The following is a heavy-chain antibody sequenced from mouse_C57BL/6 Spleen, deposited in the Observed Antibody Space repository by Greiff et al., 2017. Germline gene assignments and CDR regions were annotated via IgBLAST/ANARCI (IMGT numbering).Heavy chain of an antibody. Sequence: QVQLQQPGAELVKPGASVKMSCKASGYTFTSYWITWVQPRPGQGLEWIGDIYPGSGSTNYNEKFKSKATLTVDTSSSTAYMQLSSLTSEDSAVYYCARSGSNYLDYWGQGTTLTVSS. D-gene: IGHD1-1*01. J-gene: IGHJ2*01. V-gene: IGHV1-55*01. CDR2: IYPGSGST. CDR1: GYTFTSYW. CDR3: ARSGSNYLDY.